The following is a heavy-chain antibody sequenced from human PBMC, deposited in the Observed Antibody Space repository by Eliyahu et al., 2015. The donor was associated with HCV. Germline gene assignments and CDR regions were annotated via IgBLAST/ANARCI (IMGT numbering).Heavy chain of an antibody. CDR1: GTSINDYY. D-gene: IGHD6-13*01. V-gene: IGHV4-59*01. J-gene: IGHJ4*02. CDR2: MHDSGXT. CDR3: ARGYSSSWFDY. Sequence: QVQLQESGPGLVKPSXXLXLTCTXSGTSINDYYWNWIRQSPGKRLEWIGYMHDSGXTNFXPSXKSRVTISLDAPRSQVSLRXMSVTAADTALYYCARGYSSSWFDYWGPGTLVNVSS.